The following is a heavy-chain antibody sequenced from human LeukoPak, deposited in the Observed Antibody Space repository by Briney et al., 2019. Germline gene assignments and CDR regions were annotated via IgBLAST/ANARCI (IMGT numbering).Heavy chain of an antibody. J-gene: IGHJ5*02. Sequence: GASVKVSCKASGYTFTSYGISWVRQAPGQGLEWMGWVSPHDDNTVYTPKLQGRVTMTTDTSTSTAYMELRTLRSDDTAVYYCARESSSGWYGWFDPWGQGTLVTVSS. CDR1: GYTFTSYG. D-gene: IGHD6-19*01. V-gene: IGHV1-18*01. CDR2: VSPHDDNT. CDR3: ARESSSGWYGWFDP.